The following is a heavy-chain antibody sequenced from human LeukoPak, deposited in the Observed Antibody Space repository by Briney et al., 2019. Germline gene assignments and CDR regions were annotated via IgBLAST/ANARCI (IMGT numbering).Heavy chain of an antibody. J-gene: IGHJ6*02. CDR3: ARERAAPGSYYYYGMDV. Sequence: SETLSLTCTVSVGSISTYYWNWIRQTPGKGLEWIGYIHYSGTTNYNPSLKSRVTILVVTSKNQFSLRLSSVSAADTAVYYCARERAAPGSYYYYGMDVWGQGTTVTVSS. V-gene: IGHV4-59*01. CDR1: VGSISTYY. CDR2: IHYSGTT. D-gene: IGHD3-10*01.